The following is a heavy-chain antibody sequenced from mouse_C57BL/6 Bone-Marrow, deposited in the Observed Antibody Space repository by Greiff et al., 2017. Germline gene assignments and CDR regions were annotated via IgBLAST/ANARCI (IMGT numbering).Heavy chain of an antibody. V-gene: IGHV14-4*01. D-gene: IGHD3-2*02. CDR1: GFNIKDDY. CDR2: IDPENGDT. Sequence: VQLQQSGAELVRPGASVKLSCTASGFNIKDDYMHWVKQRPEQGLEWIGWIDPENGDTEYASKFQGKATITADTSSNTAYLQLSSLTSEDPAVYYCTTGGASSGFYYFDYWGQGTTLTVSS. J-gene: IGHJ2*01. CDR3: TTGGASSGFYYFDY.